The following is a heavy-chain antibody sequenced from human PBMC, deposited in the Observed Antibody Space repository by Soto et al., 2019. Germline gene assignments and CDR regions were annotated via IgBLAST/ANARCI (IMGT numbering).Heavy chain of an antibody. CDR2: ISYDGSNT. J-gene: IGHJ6*02. D-gene: IGHD2-2*01. CDR3: AREYCSRTTCNGMDV. V-gene: IGHV3-30-3*01. Sequence: GGSLRLSCAASGFTFNRYAMNWVRQAPGKGLEWVAIISYDGSNTYFGDSVKGRFTISRDNSKNTLYLQMNGLRPEDTAVYYCAREYCSRTTCNGMDVWGQGTTVTVSS. CDR1: GFTFNRYA.